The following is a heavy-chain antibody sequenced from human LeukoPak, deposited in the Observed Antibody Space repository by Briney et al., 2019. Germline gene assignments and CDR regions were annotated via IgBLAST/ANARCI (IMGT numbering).Heavy chain of an antibody. CDR1: GYDFTDYW. J-gene: IGHJ4*02. CDR3: ARHYHYAWFGY. D-gene: IGHD3-16*01. Sequence: GESLKISCKCVGYDFTDYWIAWVRQRPGKGLEWMGNINPANSVITHSPSFRGQVTISVDNSVSPAYLQLTSLQASDTAIYYCARHYHYAWFGYWGQGSPVTVSS. CDR2: INPANSVI. V-gene: IGHV5-51*01.